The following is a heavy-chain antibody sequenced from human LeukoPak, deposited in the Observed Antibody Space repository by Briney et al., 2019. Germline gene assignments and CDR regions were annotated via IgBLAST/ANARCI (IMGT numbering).Heavy chain of an antibody. Sequence: SETLSLTCTVSDGSISSYYWSWIRQPPGKGLEWIGYIYYSGSTNYNPSLKSRVTISVDTSKNQFSLKLSSVTAADTAVYYCASSIAVAVRSFDYWRQEPWSPSPQ. D-gene: IGHD6-19*01. CDR1: DGSISSYY. CDR2: IYYSGST. V-gene: IGHV4-59*01. J-gene: IGHJ4*01. CDR3: ASSIAVAVRSFDY.